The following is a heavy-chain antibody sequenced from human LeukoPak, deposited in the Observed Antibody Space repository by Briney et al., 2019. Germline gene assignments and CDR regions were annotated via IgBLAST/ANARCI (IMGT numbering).Heavy chain of an antibody. CDR3: ARHYSSSDY. Sequence: SETLSLTCTVSGGSISSYYWSWIRQPPGKGLEWIGYIYYSGSTNYNPSLKSRVTISVDTSKNQFSLKLSSVTAADTAVYYCARHYSSSDYWGQGTLVTVSS. J-gene: IGHJ4*02. D-gene: IGHD6-6*01. V-gene: IGHV4-59*01. CDR1: GGSISSYY. CDR2: IYYSGST.